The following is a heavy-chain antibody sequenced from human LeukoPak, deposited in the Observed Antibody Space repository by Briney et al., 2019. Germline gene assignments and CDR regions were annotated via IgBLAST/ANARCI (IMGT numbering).Heavy chain of an antibody. CDR2: IIPIFGTA. D-gene: IGHD3-10*01. CDR1: GGTFSSYA. V-gene: IGHV1-69*13. J-gene: IGHJ6*03. CDR3: ARDATVRGPYGGHHFYSYMDV. Sequence: SVKVSCKAPGGTFSSYAISWVRQAPGQGLEWMGGIIPIFGTANYAQKFQGRVTITADESATTSYMELSSLRSEDTAVYYCARDATVRGPYGGHHFYSYMDVWGKGTTVTISS.